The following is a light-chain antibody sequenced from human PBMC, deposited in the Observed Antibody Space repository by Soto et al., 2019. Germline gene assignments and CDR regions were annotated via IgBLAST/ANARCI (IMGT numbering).Light chain of an antibody. CDR3: QQYYTNALT. CDR1: QSVLYSSNNKNY. V-gene: IGKV4-1*01. Sequence: DIVMTQSPDSLAVSLGERATNNCKSSQSVLYSSNNKNYLAWYQQKPGQPPKLLIYWASTRESGVPDRFSGSGSGTDFTLTISSLQAEDVAVYYCQQYYTNALTFGGGTKVGVK. J-gene: IGKJ4*01. CDR2: WAS.